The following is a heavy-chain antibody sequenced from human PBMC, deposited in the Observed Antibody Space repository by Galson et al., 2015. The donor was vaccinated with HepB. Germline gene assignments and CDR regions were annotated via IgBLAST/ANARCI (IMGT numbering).Heavy chain of an antibody. CDR1: GFPLSTSGMC. D-gene: IGHD3-3*01. J-gene: IGHJ4*02. CDR2: IDWDDDK. V-gene: IGHV2-70*11. CDR3: ARKYDSLDY. Sequence: PALVKPTQTLTLTCTFSGFPLSTSGMCVSWIRQPPGKALVWLARIDWDDDKYYSTSLKTRLTISKDTSKNQVVLTMTNMDPVDTATYYCARKYDSLDYWGQGTLVTVSS.